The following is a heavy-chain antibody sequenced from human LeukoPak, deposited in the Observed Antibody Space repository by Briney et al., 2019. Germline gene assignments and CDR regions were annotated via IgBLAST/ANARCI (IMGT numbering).Heavy chain of an antibody. CDR2: ISSSGSTI. CDR1: GFTFSSYE. J-gene: IGHJ6*04. Sequence: GGSLRLSCAASGFTFSSYEMNWVRQAPGKGLEWVSYISSSGSTIYYADSVKGRFTISRDKAKNSLYLQMNSLRAEDTAVYYCANLWGGGYKSDGMDVWGKGTTVTVSS. CDR3: ANLWGGGYKSDGMDV. D-gene: IGHD5-24*01. V-gene: IGHV3-48*03.